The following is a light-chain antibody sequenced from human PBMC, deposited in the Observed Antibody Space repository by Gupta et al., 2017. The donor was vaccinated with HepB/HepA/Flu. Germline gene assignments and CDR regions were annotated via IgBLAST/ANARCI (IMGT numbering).Light chain of an antibody. CDR2: EDN. CDR1: GFNIGNNY. CDR3: ATWDSRLNVWV. V-gene: IGLV1-51*02. J-gene: IGLJ3*02. Sequence: QSVLTQPPSVSAAPGQKVTISCSGGGFNIGNNYVSWYVQVPGKAPKLLIYEDNKRPSGIPDRFSGSKSGSSATLDITGLQTGDEADYFCATWDSRLNVWVFGGGTKLTVL.